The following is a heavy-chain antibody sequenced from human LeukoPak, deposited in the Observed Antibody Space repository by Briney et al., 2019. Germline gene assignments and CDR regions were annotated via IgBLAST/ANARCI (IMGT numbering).Heavy chain of an antibody. J-gene: IGHJ6*03. Sequence: SGPALVKPTQTLTLTCTFSRFSLSTSGMCVGWIRQPPGKALDWLARLDLDDDKYYSTSLKTRLTISKDTSKNQVVHTMTNMDPVDTATYYCARIRWDYYDSSGYYNGDYYYCYCMDVWGKGTTVTVSS. CDR1: RFSLSTSGMC. CDR3: ARIRWDYYDSSGYYNGDYYYCYCMDV. V-gene: IGHV2-70*11. D-gene: IGHD3-22*01. CDR2: LDLDDDK.